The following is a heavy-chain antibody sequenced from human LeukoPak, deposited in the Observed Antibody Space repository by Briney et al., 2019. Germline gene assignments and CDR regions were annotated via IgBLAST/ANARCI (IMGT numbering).Heavy chain of an antibody. CDR1: GFIFSSYA. CDR3: ARDLEDSSPFGAFDM. CDR2: IWFDGIRK. D-gene: IGHD3-22*01. J-gene: IGHJ3*02. V-gene: IGHV3-33*01. Sequence: GGSLRLSCAASGFIFSSYAMHWVRQGPGKGLEWVAAIWFDGIRKYYADSVKGRLTISRDNSKNTLYLQMNSLRAEDTAVYYCARDLEDSSPFGAFDMWGQGTMVTVSS.